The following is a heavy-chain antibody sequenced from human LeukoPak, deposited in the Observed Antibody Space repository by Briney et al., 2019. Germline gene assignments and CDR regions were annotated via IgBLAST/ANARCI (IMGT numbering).Heavy chain of an antibody. V-gene: IGHV3-11*01. CDR2: ISTSGSTI. D-gene: IGHD3-10*01. CDR3: ATAAGGYYGGLGAFDI. J-gene: IGHJ3*02. CDR1: GFTFSDYY. Sequence: GGSLRLSCAASGFTFSDYYMSWIRQAPGKGLQWVSYISTSGSTIHYADSVKGRFTISRDNAKNSLYLQMNSLRAEDTAVYYCATAAGGYYGGLGAFDIWGQGTMVTVS.